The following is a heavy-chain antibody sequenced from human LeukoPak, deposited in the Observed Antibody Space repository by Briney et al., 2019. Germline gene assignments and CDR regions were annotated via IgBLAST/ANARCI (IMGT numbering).Heavy chain of an antibody. D-gene: IGHD3-22*01. CDR1: GFTISNYA. CDR3: AKDSHDSSAYACDI. CDR2: ISLSGVST. V-gene: IGHV3-23*01. Sequence: PGGSLRLPCGVSGFTISNYAMTWVRQAPGKGLEWVSTISLSGVSTYYADPVKGRFSISRDKSENRLYLQMNSLRAEDTAVCYCAKDSHDSSAYACDIWGQGTMVTVSS. J-gene: IGHJ3*02.